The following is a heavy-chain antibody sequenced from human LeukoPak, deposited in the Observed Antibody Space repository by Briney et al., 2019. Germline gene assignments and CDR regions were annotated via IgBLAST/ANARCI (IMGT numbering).Heavy chain of an antibody. Sequence: SETLSLTCTVSGGSISSYYWSWIRQPPGKGLEWIGYIYYSGSTNYNPSLKSRVTISVDTSKNQFSLKLSSVTAADTAVYYCARVPSVAAAGTPHFDYWGQGTLVTVSS. V-gene: IGHV4-59*01. CDR3: ARVPSVAAAGTPHFDY. J-gene: IGHJ4*02. D-gene: IGHD6-13*01. CDR1: GGSISSYY. CDR2: IYYSGST.